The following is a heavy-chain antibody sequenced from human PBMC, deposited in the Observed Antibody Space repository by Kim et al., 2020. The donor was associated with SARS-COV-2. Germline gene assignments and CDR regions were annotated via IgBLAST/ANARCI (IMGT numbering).Heavy chain of an antibody. V-gene: IGHV3-21*01. CDR3: ARVGSSSSNFVYAVDV. J-gene: IGHJ3*01. CDR1: GFTFSSYS. D-gene: IGHD6-6*01. CDR2: INHSGSDK. Sequence: GGSLRLSCAASGFTFSSYSMSWVRQAPGKGLEWVAYINHSGSDKYYADSVKGRFTISRDNAKNSLYLQMNSLRAEDTAVYYCARVGSSSSNFVYAVDV.